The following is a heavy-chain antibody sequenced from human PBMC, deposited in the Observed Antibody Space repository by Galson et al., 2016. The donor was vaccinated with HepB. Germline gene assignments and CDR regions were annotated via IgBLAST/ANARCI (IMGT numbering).Heavy chain of an antibody. Sequence: SETLSLTCTVSGGSISSHYWSWIRQSAGKGLEWIGRFHTSGSANYNPSLKSRVTMSIDTSKNQFSLMLRSVTAADAAVYYCARDYPTVHGVVPATNWFAPWGHGTLVTVSS. CDR2: FHTSGSA. CDR1: GGSISSHY. J-gene: IGHJ5*02. CDR3: ARDYPTVHGVVPATNWFAP. V-gene: IGHV4-4*07. D-gene: IGHD2-2*01.